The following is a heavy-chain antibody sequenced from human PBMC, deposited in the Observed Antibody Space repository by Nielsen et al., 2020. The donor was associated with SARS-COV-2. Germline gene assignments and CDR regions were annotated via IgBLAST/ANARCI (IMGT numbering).Heavy chain of an antibody. CDR3: AARFIWFGELG. CDR1: GFTFSSYA. CDR2: ISYDGSNK. Sequence: GESLKISCAASGFTFSSYAMHWVRQAPGKGLEWVAVISYDGSNKYYADSVKGRFTISRDNSKNTLYLQMNSLRAEDTAVYYCAARFIWFGELGWGQGTLVTVSS. V-gene: IGHV3-30*04. J-gene: IGHJ4*02. D-gene: IGHD3-10*01.